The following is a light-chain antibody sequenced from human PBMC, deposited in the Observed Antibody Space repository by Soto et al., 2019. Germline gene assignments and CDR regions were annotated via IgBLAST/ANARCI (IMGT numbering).Light chain of an antibody. CDR1: QSVSSS. Sequence: EIVMTQSPATLSVSPGERATLSCRASQSVSSSLAWYQQKPGQAPRLLIFRASTRATGIPARFSGSGSGTEFTLTISSLQSEDFAVSYCQQYSNWPPFTFGPGTKVDIK. CDR3: QQYSNWPPFT. J-gene: IGKJ3*01. CDR2: RAS. V-gene: IGKV3-15*01.